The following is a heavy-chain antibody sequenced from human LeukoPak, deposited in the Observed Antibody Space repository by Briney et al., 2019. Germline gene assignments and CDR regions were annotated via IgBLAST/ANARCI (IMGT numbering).Heavy chain of an antibody. CDR3: AREREYCSSASYYSFDY. CDR1: GYSFTNSF. V-gene: IGHV1-18*04. J-gene: IGHJ4*02. CDR2: ISADNGYT. D-gene: IGHD2-2*01. Sequence: ASVKVSCKASGYSFTNSFISWVRQAPGQGLEWMGWISADNGYTNYSQKLQGRVTMITDTSTNTAYIELRSLRSDDTAVYYCAREREYCSSASYYSFDYWGQGTLVTVSS.